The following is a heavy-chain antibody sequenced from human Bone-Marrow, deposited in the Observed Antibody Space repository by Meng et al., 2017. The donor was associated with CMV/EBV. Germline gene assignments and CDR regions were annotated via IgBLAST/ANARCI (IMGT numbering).Heavy chain of an antibody. V-gene: IGHV1-69*05. CDR3: ARDLGHYGSGSMGGYYYYYYGMDV. CDR2: IILIFGTA. J-gene: IGHJ6*02. D-gene: IGHD3-10*01. CDR1: GGTFSSYA. Sequence: SVKVSCKASGGTFSSYAISWVRQAPGQGLEWMGGIILIFGTANYAQKFQGRVTITTDESTSTAYMELSSLRSEDTAVYYCARDLGHYGSGSMGGYYYYYYGMDVWGQGTTVTVSS.